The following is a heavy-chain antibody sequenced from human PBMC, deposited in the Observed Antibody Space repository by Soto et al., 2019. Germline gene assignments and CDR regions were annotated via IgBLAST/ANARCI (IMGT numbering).Heavy chain of an antibody. CDR1: GFTFSSYG. V-gene: IGHV3-30*18. Sequence: GGSLRLSCAASGFTFSSYGMHWVRQAPGKGLEWVAVISYDGSNKYYADSVKGRFTISRDNSKNTLYLQMNSLRAEDTAVYYCAKDRGSGDRRNWYFDLWGRGTLVTVSS. D-gene: IGHD7-27*01. CDR2: ISYDGSNK. J-gene: IGHJ2*01. CDR3: AKDRGSGDRRNWYFDL.